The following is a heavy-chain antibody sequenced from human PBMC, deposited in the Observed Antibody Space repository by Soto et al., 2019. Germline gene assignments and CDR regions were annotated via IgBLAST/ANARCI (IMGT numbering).Heavy chain of an antibody. Sequence: VGSLRLSCAASGFTFSSYGMHWVRQAPGKGLEWVAVISYDGSNKYYADSVKGRFTISRDNSKNTLYLQMNSLRAEDTAVYYCAKRGNDYSNPYYYYYGMDVWGQGTTVTVSS. CDR3: AKRGNDYSNPYYYYYGMDV. CDR1: GFTFSSYG. J-gene: IGHJ6*02. V-gene: IGHV3-30*18. D-gene: IGHD4-4*01. CDR2: ISYDGSNK.